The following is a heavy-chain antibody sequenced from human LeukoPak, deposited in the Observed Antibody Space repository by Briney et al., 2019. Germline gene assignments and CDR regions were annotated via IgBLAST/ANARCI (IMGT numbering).Heavy chain of an antibody. D-gene: IGHD3-10*01. J-gene: IGHJ3*02. CDR3: AKDIRAGAYAFDI. Sequence: GGSLRLSCAASGFTFDDYAMHWVRQAPGKGLEWVPLISWDGGSTYYADSVKGRFTISRDNSKNSLYLQMNSLRAEGTALYYCAKDIRAGAYAFDIWGQGTMVTVSS. CDR1: GFTFDDYA. CDR2: ISWDGGST. V-gene: IGHV3-43D*04.